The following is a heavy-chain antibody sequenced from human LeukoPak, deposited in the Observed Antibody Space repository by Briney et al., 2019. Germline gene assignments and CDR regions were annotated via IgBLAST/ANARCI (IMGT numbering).Heavy chain of an antibody. CDR2: INPSGGST. J-gene: IGHJ3*02. CDR1: GYTFTSYY. Sequence: ASVKVSCKASGYTFTSYYMHWVRQAPGQGLEWMGIINPSGGSTSYAQKFQGRVTMTRNTSISTAYMELSSLRSEDTAVYYCASGGIAAAGDAFDIWGQGTMVTVSS. D-gene: IGHD6-13*01. V-gene: IGHV1-46*01. CDR3: ASGGIAAAGDAFDI.